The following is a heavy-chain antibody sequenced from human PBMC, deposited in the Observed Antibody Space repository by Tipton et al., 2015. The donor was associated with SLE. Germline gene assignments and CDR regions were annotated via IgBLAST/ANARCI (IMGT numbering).Heavy chain of an antibody. CDR2: IKQGGSEK. CDR3: ARAGMVRGVVRYWYFDL. V-gene: IGHV3-7*03. CDR1: GFTFSSYW. Sequence: GSLRLSCAASGFTFSSYWMSWVCQAPGKGLEWVANIKQGGSEKYYVDSVKGRFTISRDNAKNSLYLQMKSLRAEDTAVYYCARAGMVRGVVRYWYFDLWGRGTLVTVSS. J-gene: IGHJ2*01. D-gene: IGHD3-10*01.